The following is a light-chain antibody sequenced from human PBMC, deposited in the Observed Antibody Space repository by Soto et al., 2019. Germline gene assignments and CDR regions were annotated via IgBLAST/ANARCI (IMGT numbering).Light chain of an antibody. Sequence: DIQMTQSPSPLSASVGDRVTITCRASQGISTWLAWYQQKPGKAPKALIYKASSLESGVPSRFSGSGSGTEFTLTISSLQPDDFATYYCQQYNSYSFGQGTKVDIK. CDR3: QQYNSYS. CDR2: KAS. J-gene: IGKJ1*01. CDR1: QGISTW. V-gene: IGKV1-5*03.